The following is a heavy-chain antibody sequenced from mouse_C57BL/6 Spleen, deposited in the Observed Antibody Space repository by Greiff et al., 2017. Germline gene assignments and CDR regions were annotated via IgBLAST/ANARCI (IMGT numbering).Heavy chain of an antibody. CDR3: TTGGNHSNGDY. V-gene: IGHV14-4*01. Sequence: EVQLQQSGAELVRPGASVKLSCTASGFNIKDDYMHWVKQRPEQGLEWIGWIDPENGDTEYASKFQGKATITADTSSNTAYLQLSSLTSEDTAVYYCTTGGNHSNGDYWGQGTTLTVSS. CDR1: GFNIKDDY. CDR2: IDPENGDT. D-gene: IGHD2-5*01. J-gene: IGHJ2*01.